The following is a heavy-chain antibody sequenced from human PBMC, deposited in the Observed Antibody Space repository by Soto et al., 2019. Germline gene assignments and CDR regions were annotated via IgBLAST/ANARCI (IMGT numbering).Heavy chain of an antibody. Sequence: QEQLVESGGGVVQPGGSLRLSCAASGFTFSSYGMHWVRQAPGKGLEWVAVISYDANNKYYADSVKGRFTISRDNSRNTLYLQMNSLGGEDTAVYYCAKNLQRWTLSDAFDIWGQGTLVTVSS. J-gene: IGHJ3*02. CDR3: AKNLQRWTLSDAFDI. CDR1: GFTFSSYG. V-gene: IGHV3-30*18. CDR2: ISYDANNK. D-gene: IGHD2-15*01.